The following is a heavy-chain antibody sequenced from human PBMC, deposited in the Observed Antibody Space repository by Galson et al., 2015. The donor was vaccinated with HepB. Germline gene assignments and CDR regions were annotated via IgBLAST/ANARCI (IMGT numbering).Heavy chain of an antibody. CDR1: GSTLSRYW. Sequence: SLRLSCAASGSTLSRYWMHWVRQVPGKGLVWVSRINSDGSDTSYADSVNGRFTISRDNAKNTLYLQMNSLRVEDTAVYYCARAGSYYDSRNALDIWGRGTMVTVSS. D-gene: IGHD3-22*01. CDR3: ARAGSYYDSRNALDI. J-gene: IGHJ3*02. V-gene: IGHV3-74*01. CDR2: INSDGSDT.